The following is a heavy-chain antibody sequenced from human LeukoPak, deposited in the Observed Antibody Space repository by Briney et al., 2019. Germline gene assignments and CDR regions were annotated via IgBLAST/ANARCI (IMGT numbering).Heavy chain of an antibody. Sequence: GGSLRLSCAASGFSVNNNYVNWVRQAPGKGLEWVSIIYGGGDTSYADSVKGRFTISRDNSKNTVYPQMNSLRAEDTALYYCAKESGYYHYWGQGTQVTVSS. D-gene: IGHD3-3*01. CDR3: AKESGYYHY. V-gene: IGHV3-53*01. J-gene: IGHJ4*02. CDR2: IYGGGDT. CDR1: GFSVNNNY.